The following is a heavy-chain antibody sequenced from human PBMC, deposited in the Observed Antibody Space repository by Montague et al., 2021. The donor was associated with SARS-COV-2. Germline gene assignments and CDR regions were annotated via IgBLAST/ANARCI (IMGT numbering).Heavy chain of an antibody. J-gene: IGHJ6*02. V-gene: IGHV4-4*07. Sequence: SETLSLTCGVSGGSINSYYWSWIRQPAGKGLERMGNIYTSGRTNHSPSLKSRGTISADTSRNHLSLTLIYVTAADTAVYYCARDSRTSGWGYWYHGLDVWGQGTTVTVSS. CDR2: IYTSGRT. CDR1: GGSINSYY. D-gene: IGHD6-19*01. CDR3: ARDSRTSGWGYWYHGLDV.